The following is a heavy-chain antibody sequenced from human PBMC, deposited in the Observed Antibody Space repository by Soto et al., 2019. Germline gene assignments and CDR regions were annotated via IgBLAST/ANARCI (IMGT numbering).Heavy chain of an antibody. D-gene: IGHD2-21*02. J-gene: IGHJ5*02. CDR3: ARDHGVVVTADNWFDP. Sequence: QVQLQESGPGLVKPSETLSLTCTVSGGSITDYSWVWIRQPAGKGLEWIGRIFSSGGTNYNPSLEGRITMSLDTSKNQFSLKLNSATATDTAVYFCARDHGVVVTADNWFDPWGQGILVTVSS. V-gene: IGHV4-4*07. CDR2: IFSSGGT. CDR1: GGSITDYS.